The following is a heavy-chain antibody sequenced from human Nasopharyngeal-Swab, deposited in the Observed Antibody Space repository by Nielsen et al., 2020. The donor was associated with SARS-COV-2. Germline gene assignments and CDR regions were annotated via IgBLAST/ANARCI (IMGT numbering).Heavy chain of an antibody. J-gene: IGHJ4*02. D-gene: IGHD4-17*01. CDR1: GFTFSSYS. CDR3: ARNLYGDYVIDY. CDR2: ISSSGRTI. Sequence: GGSLRLSCAASGFTFSSYSMNWVRQAPGKGLEWVSYISSSGRTIYYEDSVKGRFTISRDNAKNSLFLQMNSLRDEDTAVYYCARNLYGDYVIDYWGRGTLVTLSS. V-gene: IGHV3-48*02.